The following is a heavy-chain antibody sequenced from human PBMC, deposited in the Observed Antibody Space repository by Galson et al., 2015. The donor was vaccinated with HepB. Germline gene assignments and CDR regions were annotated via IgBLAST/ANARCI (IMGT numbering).Heavy chain of an antibody. D-gene: IGHD3-22*01. V-gene: IGHV1-69*13. CDR3: ARGSSGYYSPFH. CDR1: GGTFSSYA. CDR2: IIPIFGTA. Sequence: SVKVSCKASGGTFSSYAISWVRQAPGQGLEWMGGIIPIFGTANYAQKFQGRATITADESTSTAYMELSSLRSEDTAVYYCARGSSGYYSPFHWGQGTLVTVSS. J-gene: IGHJ4*02.